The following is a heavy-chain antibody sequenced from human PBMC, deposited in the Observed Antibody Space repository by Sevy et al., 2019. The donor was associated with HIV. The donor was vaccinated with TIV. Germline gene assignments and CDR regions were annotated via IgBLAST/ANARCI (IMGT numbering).Heavy chain of an antibody. Sequence: GGSLRLSCAASGFTFNNYAMNWVRRAPGKGLDWVSNVLRSGDNTDYADSVKGRFTISRDNSNNTESLQMNSLRAEDAALYYCAGARYDSSDSFDAFDIWGQGTVVTVSS. J-gene: IGHJ3*02. D-gene: IGHD3-22*01. CDR3: AGARYDSSDSFDAFDI. CDR2: VLRSGDNT. V-gene: IGHV3-23*01. CDR1: GFTFNNYA.